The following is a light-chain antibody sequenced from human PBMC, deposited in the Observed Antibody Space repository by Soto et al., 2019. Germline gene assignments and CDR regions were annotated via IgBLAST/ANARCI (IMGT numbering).Light chain of an antibody. CDR2: GAS. CDR1: QSVNSRY. CDR3: QQYGTPPLT. J-gene: IGKJ4*01. V-gene: IGKV3-20*01. Sequence: DIVLTQSPGTLSLSPGERATLSCRASQSVNSRYLAWYQQKPGQTPRLLIHGASIRATGIPDRFSGGGSGNYFTLTISRLEPEDFAVYYWQQYGTPPLTFGGGTKVEIK.